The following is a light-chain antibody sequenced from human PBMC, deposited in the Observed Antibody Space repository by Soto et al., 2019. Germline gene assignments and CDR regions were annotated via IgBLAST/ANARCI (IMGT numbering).Light chain of an antibody. CDR1: QSVSSY. J-gene: IGKJ2*01. V-gene: IGKV3-11*01. CDR3: QQRSSWPPYS. Sequence: EIVLTQSPATLSLSPGERATLSCRASQSVSSYLAWYQQKPGQAPRLLIYDASNRATGIPARFSGSGSGTDFPLTISSLEPEDFAVDYCQQRSSWPPYSFRQGTKLEIK. CDR2: DAS.